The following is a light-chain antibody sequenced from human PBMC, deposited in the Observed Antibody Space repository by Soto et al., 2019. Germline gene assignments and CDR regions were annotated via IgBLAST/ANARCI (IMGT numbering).Light chain of an antibody. CDR2: EVN. J-gene: IGLJ1*01. Sequence: QAVVTQPASVSGSPGQSITISCTGNSSDVGGYNYVSWYQQHPGKAPKLMIYEVNNRPSGVSNRFSGSKSGNTASLTISGLQAEDEADYYCTSYTSSITYVFGTGTKLTVL. CDR1: SSDVGGYNY. CDR3: TSYTSSITYV. V-gene: IGLV2-14*01.